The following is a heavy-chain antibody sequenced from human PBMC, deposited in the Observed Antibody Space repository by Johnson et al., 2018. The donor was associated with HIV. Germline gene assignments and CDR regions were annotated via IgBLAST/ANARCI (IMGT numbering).Heavy chain of an antibody. CDR2: IRFDGTNE. V-gene: IGHV3-30*02. Sequence: QVQLVESGGGVVQPGGSLRLSCAASGFIFSTYGMHWVRQAPGKGLEWVAFIRFDGTNEYYAAAVKGRFTISRDNSKNTLYLQMNSLRAEDTAVYYCAKGPIAVTTSAFDIWGQGTMVTVSS. CDR3: AKGPIAVTTSAFDI. CDR1: GFIFSTYG. D-gene: IGHD4-17*01. J-gene: IGHJ3*02.